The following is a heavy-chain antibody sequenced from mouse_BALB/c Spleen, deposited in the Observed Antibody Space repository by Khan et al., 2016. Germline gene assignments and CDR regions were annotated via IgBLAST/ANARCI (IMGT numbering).Heavy chain of an antibody. CDR2: INPDSSTI. D-gene: IGHD1-1*01. V-gene: IGHV4-1*02. Sequence: EVQLVESGGGLVQPGGSLKLSCAASGFDFSRYWMSWVRQAPGKGLEWIGEINPDSSTINYTPSLKDKFIISRDNAKNTLYLQMSKVRSEDTALYYCTRLYYYGTSDYWGEGTTLTVSS. J-gene: IGHJ2*01. CDR3: TRLYYYGTSDY. CDR1: GFDFSRYW.